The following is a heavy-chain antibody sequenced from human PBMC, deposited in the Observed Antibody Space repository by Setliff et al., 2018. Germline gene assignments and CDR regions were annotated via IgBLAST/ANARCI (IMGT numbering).Heavy chain of an antibody. CDR1: GGSISSSSYY. V-gene: IGHV4-39*01. J-gene: IGHJ5*02. D-gene: IGHD3-10*01. CDR2: IYYSGST. Sequence: PSETLSLTCTVSGGSISSSSYYWGWIRQPPGKGLEWIGSIYYSGSTYYNPSLKSRVTISVGTSKNQFSLKLSSVTAADTAVYYCARQRLGLFDPWGQGTLVTVSS. CDR3: ARQRLGLFDP.